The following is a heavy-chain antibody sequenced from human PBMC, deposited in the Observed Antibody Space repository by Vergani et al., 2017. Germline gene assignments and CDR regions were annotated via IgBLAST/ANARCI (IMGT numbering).Heavy chain of an antibody. CDR1: GFTFSSYA. CDR2: ISGSGGST. Sequence: EVQLLESGGGLVQPGGSLRLSCAASGFTFSSYAMSWVRQAPGKGLEWVSAISGSGGSTYYADSVKGRFTISRDNSKNTLYLQRNSLRAEDTAVYYCAKDRLDGWLYDSSGYGPTDAFDIWGQGTMVTVSS. J-gene: IGHJ3*02. V-gene: IGHV3-23*01. D-gene: IGHD3-22*01. CDR3: AKDRLDGWLYDSSGYGPTDAFDI.